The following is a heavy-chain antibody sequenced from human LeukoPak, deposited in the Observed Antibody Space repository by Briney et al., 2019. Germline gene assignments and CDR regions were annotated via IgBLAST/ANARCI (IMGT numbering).Heavy chain of an antibody. J-gene: IGHJ4*02. Sequence: GGSLKLFCAASGFTFSGFGMHWVRQAPGKGLEWVGVITFDGNNKYFADSVRGRFTISRDNSKKTLYLQMNSLTIADTAVYYCARASGSYSNYDYWGQGTLVTVSS. D-gene: IGHD1-26*01. CDR3: ARASGSYSNYDY. CDR2: ITFDGNNK. CDR1: GFTFSGFG. V-gene: IGHV3-30*03.